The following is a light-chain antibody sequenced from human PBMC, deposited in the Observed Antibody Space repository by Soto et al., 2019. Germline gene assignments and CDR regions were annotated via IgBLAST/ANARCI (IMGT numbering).Light chain of an antibody. CDR1: SSDVGAHNF. CDR3: NSYTNTAARV. J-gene: IGLJ1*01. Sequence: QSVLTQPASVSGSPGQSITISCTGTSSDVGAHNFVSWYQQHPGKAPKLMIYEVSNRPSGVSDRFSGSKSGNTASLTISGLQGEDEADYYCNSYTNTAARVFGTGTKVTVL. V-gene: IGLV2-14*01. CDR2: EVS.